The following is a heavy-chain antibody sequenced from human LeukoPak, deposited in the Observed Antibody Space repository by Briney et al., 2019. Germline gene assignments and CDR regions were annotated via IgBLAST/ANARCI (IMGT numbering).Heavy chain of an antibody. Sequence: GGSLRLSCAASGFTFNIYAISWVRQAPGKGLEWVSTITNSGDKTFYADSVKGRFTISRDNSENTLYLQMNSLRAADTAVYYCAKSRVRYSLGYFDYWGQGTLVTVSS. CDR2: ITNSGDKT. CDR1: GFTFNIYA. CDR3: AKSRVRYSLGYFDY. J-gene: IGHJ4*02. V-gene: IGHV3-23*01. D-gene: IGHD3-16*01.